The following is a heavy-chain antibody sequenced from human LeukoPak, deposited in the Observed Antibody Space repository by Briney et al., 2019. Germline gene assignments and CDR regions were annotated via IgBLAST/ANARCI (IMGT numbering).Heavy chain of an antibody. CDR1: GYTFTGYY. Sequence: ASVKVSCKASGYTFTGYYMHWVRQAPGQGLEWMGWIDPNSGGTNYAQKFQGRVTMTRDTSISTAYMELSRLTSDDTAVYFCARGGIVVVPAAHRRNWFDPWGQETLVTVSS. J-gene: IGHJ5*02. CDR2: IDPNSGGT. D-gene: IGHD2-2*01. V-gene: IGHV1-2*02. CDR3: ARGGIVVVPAAHRRNWFDP.